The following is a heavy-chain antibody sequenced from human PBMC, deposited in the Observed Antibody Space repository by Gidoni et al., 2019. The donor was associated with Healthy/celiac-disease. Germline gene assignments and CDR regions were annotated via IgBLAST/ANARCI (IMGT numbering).Heavy chain of an antibody. J-gene: IGHJ4*02. CDR2: IGSSSSYI. D-gene: IGHD1-26*01. V-gene: IGHV3-21*01. CDR3: ARSPIVGATDFDY. CDR1: GFTFSSYS. Sequence: EVQLVESGGGLFKPGGSLRLSCAASGFTFSSYSMNWVRQSPGKGQGWVSAIGSSSSYIYYADSVKGRFTISRDNAKNSLYLQMNSLRAEDTAVYYCARSPIVGATDFDYWGQGTLVTVSS.